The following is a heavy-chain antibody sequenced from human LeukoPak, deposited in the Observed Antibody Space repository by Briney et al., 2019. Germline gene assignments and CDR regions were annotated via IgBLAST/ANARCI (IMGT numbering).Heavy chain of an antibody. Sequence: GGSLRLSCAASGFTFSSYSMNWVRQAPGKGLEWVSSISSSSSYIYYADSVRGRFTISRDNAKNSLYLQMNSLRAEDTAVYYCARDLPYCSSTSCPNDYWGQGTLVTVSS. V-gene: IGHV3-21*01. CDR3: ARDLPYCSSTSCPNDY. CDR2: ISSSSSYI. CDR1: GFTFSSYS. J-gene: IGHJ4*02. D-gene: IGHD2-2*01.